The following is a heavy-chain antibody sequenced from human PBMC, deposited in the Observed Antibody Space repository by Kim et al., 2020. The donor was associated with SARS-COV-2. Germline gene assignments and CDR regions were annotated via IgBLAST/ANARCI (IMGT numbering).Heavy chain of an antibody. CDR3: AKDLHYGSGTYYTEHHYYGMDV. D-gene: IGHD3-10*01. V-gene: IGHV3-23*01. CDR1: GFTFSSYA. Sequence: GSLRLSCAAPGFTFSSYAMSWVRQAPGKGLEWVSAISGSGGSTYYADSVKGRFTISRDNSKNTLYLQVNSLRAEDTAVYYCAKDLHYGSGTYYTEHHYYGMDVWGTGTTVTVSS. CDR2: ISGSGGST. J-gene: IGHJ6*04.